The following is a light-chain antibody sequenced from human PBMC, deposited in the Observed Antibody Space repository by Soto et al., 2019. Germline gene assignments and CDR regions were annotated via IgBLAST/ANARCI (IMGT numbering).Light chain of an antibody. V-gene: IGLV2-8*01. CDR1: GSDVGGYNY. J-gene: IGLJ2*01. Sequence: QSALTQPPSASGSPGQSVTIYCTGTGSDVGGYNYVSWYQHHPGKAPKLMLYEVSTRPSGVPDRFSGSKSGNTASLTVSGLQAEDEADYYCSSYAGSNIYVVFGGWTQLTVL. CDR2: EVS. CDR3: SSYAGSNIYVV.